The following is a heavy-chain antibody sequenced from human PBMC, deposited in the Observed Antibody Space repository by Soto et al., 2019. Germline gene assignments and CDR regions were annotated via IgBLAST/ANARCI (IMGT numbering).Heavy chain of an antibody. V-gene: IGHV3-33*01. Sequence: QVQLVESGGGVVQPGGSLRLSCGASGFTFRSYGMHWVRQAPGKGLEWVAVIRYDGSDPEYADSVKGRVTISRDNSQNMLYLQMNRLSADDTAVYYCARGWTTPIDYWGQGTLVTVSS. CDR2: IRYDGSDP. CDR3: ARGWTTPIDY. J-gene: IGHJ4*02. D-gene: IGHD4-17*01. CDR1: GFTFRSYG.